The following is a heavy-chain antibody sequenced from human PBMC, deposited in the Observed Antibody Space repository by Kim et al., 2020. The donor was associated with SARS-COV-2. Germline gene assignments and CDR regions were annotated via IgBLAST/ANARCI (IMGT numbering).Heavy chain of an antibody. CDR1: GYTFTSYA. CDR2: INAGNGNT. V-gene: IGHV1-3*01. Sequence: ASVKVSCKASGYTFTSYAMHWVRQAPGQRLEWMGWINAGNGNTKYSQKFQGRVTITRDTSASTAYMELSSLRSEDTAVYYCAREWGDIVVVNNWFDPWGQGTLVTVSS. CDR3: AREWGDIVVVNNWFDP. J-gene: IGHJ5*02. D-gene: IGHD3-22*01.